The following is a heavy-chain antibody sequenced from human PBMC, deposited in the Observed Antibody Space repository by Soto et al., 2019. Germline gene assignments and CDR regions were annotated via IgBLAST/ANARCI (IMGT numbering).Heavy chain of an antibody. CDR3: ARIKRGVDYYNGMDV. CDR1: GYSVSDYF. J-gene: IGHJ6*02. CDR2: INPKTAAT. V-gene: IGHV1-2*02. Sequence: QVQLVQSGAEVKKSGASVKVSCKASGYSVSDYFIQWVRQAPGQGLEWVAWINPKTAATNYAKKFQGRVSLTWDTYFSTAYMERTRLRPHDTAVYYCARIKRGVDYYNGMDVWGQGTTVIVSS.